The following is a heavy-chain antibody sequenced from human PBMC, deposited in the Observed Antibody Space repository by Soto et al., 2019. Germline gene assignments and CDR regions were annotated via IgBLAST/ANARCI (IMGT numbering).Heavy chain of an antibody. V-gene: IGHV3-33*01. CDR2: IWYDGSNK. CDR3: AREIAAAGTDYYYGMDV. Sequence: QVQLVESGGGVVQPGRSLRLSCAASGFTFSSYGMHWVRQAPGKGLEWVAVIWYDGSNKYYADSVKGRFTISRDNSKNTLYLQMNSLRAEDTAVYYCAREIAAAGTDYYYGMDVWGQGTTVTVSS. D-gene: IGHD6-13*01. CDR1: GFTFSSYG. J-gene: IGHJ6*02.